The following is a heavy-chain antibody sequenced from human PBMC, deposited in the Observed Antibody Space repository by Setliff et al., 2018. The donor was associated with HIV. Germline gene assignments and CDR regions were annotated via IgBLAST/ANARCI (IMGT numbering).Heavy chain of an antibody. J-gene: IGHJ5*02. V-gene: IGHV4-39*01. Sequence: SETLSLTCTISGDSINRCGHVWGWIRQPPGKTLEWIGNIDCGSIYYNASVQSRLTISVDTSKNQFSLKLSSVTAADTAVYYCARHHYSNWFDPWGQGTLVTVSS. CDR3: ARHHYSNWFDP. CDR2: IDCGSI. D-gene: IGHD2-15*01. CDR1: GDSINRCGHV.